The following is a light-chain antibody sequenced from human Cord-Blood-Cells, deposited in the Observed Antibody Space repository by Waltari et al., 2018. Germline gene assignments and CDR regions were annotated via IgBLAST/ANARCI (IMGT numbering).Light chain of an antibody. V-gene: IGKV3-15*01. CDR2: GAS. CDR1: QSVSSN. CDR3: QQYNNWPPWT. Sequence: EIVMTQSPATLSVSPGERATLSCRASQSVSSNLAWYQQKPGQAPRLLLYGASTRATSIPARFSGSGSGTEFTLTISSLQSEDFAVYYCQQYNNWPPWTFGQGTKVEIK. J-gene: IGKJ1*01.